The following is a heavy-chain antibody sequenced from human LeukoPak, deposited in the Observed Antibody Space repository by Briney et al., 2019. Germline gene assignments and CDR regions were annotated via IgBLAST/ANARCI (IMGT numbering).Heavy chain of an antibody. CDR1: GFTFSSYS. Sequence: GGSLRLSCAASGFTFSSYSMNWVRQAPGKGLEWVSYISSSSSYIYYADSVKGRFTISRDNAKNSLYLQMNSLRAEDTALYYCARGFRDYRDYYYYYMDVWGKGTTVTVSS. J-gene: IGHJ6*03. D-gene: IGHD4-11*01. CDR2: ISSSSSYI. CDR3: ARGFRDYRDYYYYYMDV. V-gene: IGHV3-21*05.